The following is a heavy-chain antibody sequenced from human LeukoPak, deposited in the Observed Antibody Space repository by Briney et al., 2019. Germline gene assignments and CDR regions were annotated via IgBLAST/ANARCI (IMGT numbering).Heavy chain of an antibody. D-gene: IGHD1-26*01. V-gene: IGHV3-15*01. CDR3: TTDLDSGSYFARSY. CDR2: IKSKTDGGTT. CDR1: GFTFSNAW. J-gene: IGHJ4*02. Sequence: GGSLRLSCAASGFTFSNAWMSWVRQAPGKGLEWVGRIKSKTDGGTTDYAAPVKGRFTISRDDSKNTLYLQMNSLKTEDTAVYYCTTDLDSGSYFARSYWGQGTLVTVSS.